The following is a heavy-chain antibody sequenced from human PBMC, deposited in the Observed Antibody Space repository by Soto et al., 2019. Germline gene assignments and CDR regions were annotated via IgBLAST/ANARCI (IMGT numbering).Heavy chain of an antibody. CDR1: GFTFSSYG. J-gene: IGHJ6*02. D-gene: IGHD2-21*01. CDR3: ARVVVGRLYGMDV. CDR2: IWYDGSNK. V-gene: IGHV3-33*01. Sequence: GGSLRLSCAASGFTFSSYGMHWVRQAPGKGLEWVAVIWYDGSNKYYADSVKGRFTISRDNSKNTLYLQMNSLRAEDTAVYYCARVVVGRLYGMDVWGQGTTVTVSS.